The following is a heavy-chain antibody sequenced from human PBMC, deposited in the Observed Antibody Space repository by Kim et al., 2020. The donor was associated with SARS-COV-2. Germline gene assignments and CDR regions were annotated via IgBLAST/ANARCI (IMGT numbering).Heavy chain of an antibody. Sequence: GGSLRLSCAASGSAFDDYAMHWVRQAPGKGLEWVSGISWNSGRIEYGDSVKGRFTISRDNAKNSLYLQMNSLRAEDTALYYCAKDQYQDDGHDWDAFDIWGQGTMVTVS. CDR1: GSAFDDYA. V-gene: IGHV3-9*01. CDR2: ISWNSGRI. J-gene: IGHJ3*02. D-gene: IGHD2-2*01. CDR3: AKDQYQDDGHDWDAFDI.